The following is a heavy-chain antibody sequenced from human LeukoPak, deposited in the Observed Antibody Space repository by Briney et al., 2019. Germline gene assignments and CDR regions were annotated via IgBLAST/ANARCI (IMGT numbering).Heavy chain of an antibody. CDR2: ISSSGST. CDR3: ARASSRQSLQIDY. D-gene: IGHD2-15*01. CDR1: GGSISSGSYY. V-gene: IGHV4-31*03. J-gene: IGHJ4*02. Sequence: NASQTLSLTCTVSGGSISSGSYYWSWIRQHPGKGLEWFGYISSSGSTYYNPSLKSRVTISVDRSKNQFSLNLSSVTAADTAVYYCARASSRQSLQIDYWGQGTLVTVSS.